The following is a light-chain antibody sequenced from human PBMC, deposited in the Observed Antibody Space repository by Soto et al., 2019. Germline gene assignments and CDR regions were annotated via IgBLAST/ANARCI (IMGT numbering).Light chain of an antibody. J-gene: IGKJ4*01. V-gene: IGKV3-15*01. Sequence: EIIMTQSPATLSVSPGEGATLSCRTSHSISTNLAWYQHKRGQSPRLLVYGASTRATGVPARFSGSGSGAEVTLSISSLQSEDFAVYYWQQYNSWPTFGGGTKVEIK. CDR2: GAS. CDR1: HSISTN. CDR3: QQYNSWPT.